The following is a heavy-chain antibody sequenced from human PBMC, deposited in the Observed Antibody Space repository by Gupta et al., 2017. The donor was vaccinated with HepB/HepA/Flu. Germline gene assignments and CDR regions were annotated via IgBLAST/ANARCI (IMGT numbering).Heavy chain of an antibody. CDR2: IRSKANSYAT. CDR3: TRPWFDP. CDR1: AFTFSGSA. V-gene: IGHV3-73*01. J-gene: IGHJ5*02. Sequence: EVQLVASGGGLVQTGGSLKLSCAASAFTFSGSAMHWVRQASGKGLEWVGRIRSKANSYATAYAASVKGRFTISRDDSKNTAYLQMNSLKTEDTAVYYCTRPWFDPWGQGTLVTVSS.